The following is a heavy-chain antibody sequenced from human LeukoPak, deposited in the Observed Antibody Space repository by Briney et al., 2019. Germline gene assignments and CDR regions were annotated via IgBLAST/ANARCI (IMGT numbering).Heavy chain of an antibody. J-gene: IGHJ4*02. Sequence: GGSLRLSCTASGFTLSSYAMSWVRQAPGKGLEWVSLISGNAGSTYYADSVKGRFTISRDITKNTLYLQMNSLRAEDTATYYCAKDGLQSSERLPPLNSWGQGTLVTVSS. V-gene: IGHV3-23*01. D-gene: IGHD3-3*01. CDR1: GFTLSSYA. CDR2: ISGNAGST. CDR3: AKDGLQSSERLPPLNS.